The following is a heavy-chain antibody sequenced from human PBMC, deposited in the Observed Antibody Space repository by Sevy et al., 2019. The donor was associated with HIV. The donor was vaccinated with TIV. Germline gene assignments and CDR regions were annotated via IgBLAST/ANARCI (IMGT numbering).Heavy chain of an antibody. J-gene: IGHJ4*02. CDR1: GFTFSSYA. CDR2: ISGSGGST. Sequence: GGSLSPSCAASGFTFSSYAMSWVRQAPGKGLEWVSAISGSGGSTYYADSVKGRFTISRDNSKNTLYLQMNSLRAEDTTVYYCAKDQEYYDSSGRGINFDYWGQGTLVTVSS. D-gene: IGHD3-22*01. V-gene: IGHV3-23*01. CDR3: AKDQEYYDSSGRGINFDY.